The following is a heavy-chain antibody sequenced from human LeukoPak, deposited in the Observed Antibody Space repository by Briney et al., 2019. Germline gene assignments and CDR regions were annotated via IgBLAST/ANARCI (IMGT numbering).Heavy chain of an antibody. D-gene: IGHD1-14*01. CDR1: GGSFSGYY. J-gene: IGHJ3*02. CDR2: INHSGST. CDR3: ARFKRKDAFDI. V-gene: IGHV4-34*01. Sequence: PSETLSLTCAVYGGSFSGYYWSWIRQPPGKGLEWIGEINHSGSTNYNPSLKSRVTISVDTSKNQFSLKLSSVTAADTAVYYCARFKRKDAFDIWGQGTMVTASS.